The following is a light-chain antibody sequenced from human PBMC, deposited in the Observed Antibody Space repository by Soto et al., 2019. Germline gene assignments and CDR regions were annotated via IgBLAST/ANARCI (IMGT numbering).Light chain of an antibody. CDR2: AAS. CDR3: QQSYSTPPT. Sequence: DTHMTQSPTSLSASVGDRVTITCRASQSISSYLNWYQQKPGKAPKLLIYAASSLPSGVPSRFSGSGSGTDFILTISSLQPEEFATYYCQQSYSTPPTFGQGTRLEIK. CDR1: QSISSY. J-gene: IGKJ5*01. V-gene: IGKV1-39*01.